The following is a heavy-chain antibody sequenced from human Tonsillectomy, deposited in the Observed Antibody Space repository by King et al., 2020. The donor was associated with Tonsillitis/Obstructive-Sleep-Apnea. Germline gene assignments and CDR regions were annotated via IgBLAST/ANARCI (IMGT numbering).Heavy chain of an antibody. D-gene: IGHD3-22*01. CDR1: GFTFDDYA. V-gene: IGHV3-43*02. CDR2: ISGDGDNT. CDR3: AKVEYYYDSSGYYSLDY. J-gene: IGHJ4*02. Sequence: QLVQSGGGVVQPGGSLRLSCAASGFTFDDYAMHWVRQAPGKGLEWVSLISGDGDNTYYADSVKGRFTISRDNSKNSLYLQMNSLRTEDTAFYYCAKVEYYYDSSGYYSLDYWGQGTLVTVSS.